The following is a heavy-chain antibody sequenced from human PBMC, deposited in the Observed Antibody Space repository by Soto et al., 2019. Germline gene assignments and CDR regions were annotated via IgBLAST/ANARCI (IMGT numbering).Heavy chain of an antibody. CDR3: ARVGYDSLTGYYGSDYMDV. D-gene: IGHD3-9*01. J-gene: IGHJ6*03. V-gene: IGHV4-59*01. CDR1: GGSISNYY. Sequence: SETLSLTCTVSGGSISNYYWSWIRQPPGKGLEWIGYIYYSGSTNYNPSLKSRVTISVETSKNQFSLKLSSVTAADTAVYYCARVGYDSLTGYYGSDYMDVWGKGNTVTVSS. CDR2: IYYSGST.